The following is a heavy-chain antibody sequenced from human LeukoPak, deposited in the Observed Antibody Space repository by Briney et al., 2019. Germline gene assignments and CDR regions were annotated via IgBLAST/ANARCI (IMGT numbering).Heavy chain of an antibody. CDR1: GDYW. D-gene: IGHD2/OR15-2a*01. Sequence: GGSLKLSCAASGDYWMHWVRQAPGKGLVWVSHINSDGSWTSYADSVKGRSTISKDNAKNTVYLQMNSLRAEDTAVYYCVSFYETYWGRGTLVTVSS. CDR2: INSDGSWT. V-gene: IGHV3-74*01. CDR3: VSFYETY. J-gene: IGHJ4*02.